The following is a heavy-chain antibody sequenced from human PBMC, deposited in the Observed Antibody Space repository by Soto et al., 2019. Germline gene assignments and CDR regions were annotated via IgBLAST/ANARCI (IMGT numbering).Heavy chain of an antibody. CDR3: AREGPLIAAD. V-gene: IGHV4-61*01. CDR2: IYHSGST. CDR1: GGSVSSSFHY. D-gene: IGHD6-25*01. J-gene: IGHJ4*02. Sequence: SETLSLTCIVSGGSVSSSFHYWSWIRQPPGEGLEWIGYIYHSGSTNYNPSLKSRVSISMDTSKNQFSLKLTSVTAADTAVYYCAREGPLIAADWGQGTLVTVSS.